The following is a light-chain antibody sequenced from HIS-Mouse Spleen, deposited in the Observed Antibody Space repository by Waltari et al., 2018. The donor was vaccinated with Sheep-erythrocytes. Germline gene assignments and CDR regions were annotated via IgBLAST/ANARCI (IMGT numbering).Light chain of an antibody. CDR2: DAS. Sequence: DIQMTQSPSSLSASVGDRVTITCQASQDISNYLNWYQQKPGKAPKLLIYDASNLETRVPSRFSGSGSGTDFTFTISSLQPEDIATYYCQQYDNLFTFGLGPKWISN. J-gene: IGKJ3*01. V-gene: IGKV1-33*01. CDR1: QDISNY. CDR3: QQYDNLFT.